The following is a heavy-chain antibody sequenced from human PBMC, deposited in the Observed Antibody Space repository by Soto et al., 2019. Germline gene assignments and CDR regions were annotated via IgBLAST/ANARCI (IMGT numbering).Heavy chain of an antibody. CDR1: GGSISSYY. V-gene: IGHV4-59*01. CDR2: IYYSGST. D-gene: IGHD6-13*01. J-gene: IGHJ4*02. Sequence: QVQLQESGPGLVKPSETLSLTCTVSGGSISSYYWSWIRQPPGKGLEWIGYIYYSGSTNYNPSLKRRVTISVDTSKNQFPLKLSSVTAADTAVYYCARVGLVRAGTYDYWGQGTLVTVSS. CDR3: ARVGLVRAGTYDY.